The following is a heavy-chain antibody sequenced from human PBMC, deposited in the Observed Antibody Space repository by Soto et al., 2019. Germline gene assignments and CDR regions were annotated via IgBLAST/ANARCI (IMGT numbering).Heavy chain of an antibody. CDR2: IYPGDSDT. CDR3: ARHHGSPGSYFGLDV. CDR1: GYSFTSYW. J-gene: IGHJ6*02. D-gene: IGHD6-13*01. V-gene: IGHV5-51*01. Sequence: GESLKISCKGSGYSFTSYWINWVRQMPGKGLEWMGIIYPGDSDTRYSPSFQGQVTISADKSIDTAYLQWSSLKASDTAVYYCARHHGSPGSYFGLDVWGQGTTVTVSS.